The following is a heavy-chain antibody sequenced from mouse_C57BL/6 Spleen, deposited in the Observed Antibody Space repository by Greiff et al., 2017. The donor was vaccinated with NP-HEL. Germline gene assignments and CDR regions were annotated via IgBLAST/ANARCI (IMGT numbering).Heavy chain of an antibody. CDR3: ARFCTTVVEGYAMDY. CDR1: GYAFSSSW. J-gene: IGHJ4*01. V-gene: IGHV1-82*01. Sequence: QVQLQQSGPELVKPGASVKISCKASGYAFSSSWMNWVKQRPGKGLEWIGRLYPGDGDTNYNGKFKGKATLTADKSSSTAYMQLSSLTSEDSAVYFCARFCTTVVEGYAMDYWGQGTSVTVSS. CDR2: LYPGDGDT. D-gene: IGHD1-1*01.